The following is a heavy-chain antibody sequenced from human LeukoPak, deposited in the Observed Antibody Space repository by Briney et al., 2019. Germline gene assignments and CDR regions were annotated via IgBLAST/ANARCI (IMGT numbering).Heavy chain of an antibody. Sequence: SQPLSLTCTVSGGSIGSGSYYWSWIRQPAGKGLEWIGRIYTSGSTNYNPSLKSRVTMSADTSKNQFSLKLTSVTAADTAVYYCGREPAGVFLVDYWGQGILVIVSS. CDR1: GGSIGSGSYY. CDR3: GREPAGVFLVDY. V-gene: IGHV4-61*02. J-gene: IGHJ4*02. D-gene: IGHD3-3*01. CDR2: IYTSGST.